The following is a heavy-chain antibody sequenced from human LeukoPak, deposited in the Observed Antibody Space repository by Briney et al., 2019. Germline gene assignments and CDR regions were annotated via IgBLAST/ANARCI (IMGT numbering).Heavy chain of an antibody. D-gene: IGHD1-26*01. Sequence: KPSETLSLTCTVSGGSISSSYYYWGWIRQPPGKGLEWIGTIYYSGTTYYNPSLERRVTISVDTSKNQFSLKLTSVTAADTAVYYCARHKMGTTRLYYFDYWGQGTLVTVSS. CDR1: GGSISSSYYY. CDR2: IYYSGTT. CDR3: ARHKMGTTRLYYFDY. J-gene: IGHJ4*02. V-gene: IGHV4-39*01.